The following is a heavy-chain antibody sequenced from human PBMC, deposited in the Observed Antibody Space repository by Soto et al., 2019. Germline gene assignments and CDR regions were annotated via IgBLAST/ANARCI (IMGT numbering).Heavy chain of an antibody. V-gene: IGHV1-46*03. CDR1: GYTFTSYY. CDR3: ARDGIDSFFYGSGSYPVHFVS. CDR2: INPSGGST. J-gene: IGHJ4*02. D-gene: IGHD3-10*01. Sequence: GPVKVSCKASGYTFTSYYMHWVRQAPGQGLEWMGIINPSGGSTSYAQKFQGRVTMTRDTSTSTVYMELSSLRSEDTAVYYCARDGIDSFFYGSGSYPVHFVSLGQATLVTV.